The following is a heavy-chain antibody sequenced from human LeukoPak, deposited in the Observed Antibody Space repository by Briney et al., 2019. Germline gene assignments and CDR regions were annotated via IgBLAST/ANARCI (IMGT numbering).Heavy chain of an antibody. D-gene: IGHD2/OR15-2a*01. CDR3: ASLGNPYIDY. CDR1: GFTFSSYA. Sequence: PGGSLRLSCAASGFTFSSYAMHWVRQAPGKGLEWVAVISYDGNNKYYADSVKGRFTISRDNSKNTLYLQMNSLRAEDTAVYYCASLGNPYIDYWGQGTLVTVSS. CDR2: ISYDGNNK. J-gene: IGHJ4*02. V-gene: IGHV3-30-3*01.